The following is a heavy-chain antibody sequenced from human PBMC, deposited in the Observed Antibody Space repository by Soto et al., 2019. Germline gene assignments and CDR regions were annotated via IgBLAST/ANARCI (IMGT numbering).Heavy chain of an antibody. J-gene: IGHJ6*02. Sequence: VKVPCKASGGTFSSYAISWVRQAPGQGLEWMGGIIPIFGTANYAQKFQGRVTITADESTSTAYMELSSLRSEDTAVYYCARSGVPAAISDYYYYGMDVWGQGTTVTVSS. CDR1: GGTFSSYA. CDR2: IIPIFGTA. D-gene: IGHD2-2*02. CDR3: ARSGVPAAISDYYYYGMDV. V-gene: IGHV1-69*13.